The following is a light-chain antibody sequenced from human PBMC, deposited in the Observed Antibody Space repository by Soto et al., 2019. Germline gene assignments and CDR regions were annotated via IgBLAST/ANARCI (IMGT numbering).Light chain of an antibody. J-gene: IGKJ4*01. CDR3: QQYTDWPLT. CDR1: QSVSTR. CDR2: GAS. V-gene: IGKV3-15*01. Sequence: EVVMTQSPPTLSVSTGERATLSCRASQSVSTRLAWYQQNPGRAPRLLIHGASNRATGIPARFSGSGSATEFSLTISSLQSEDFAVYYCQQYTDWPLTFGGGTK.